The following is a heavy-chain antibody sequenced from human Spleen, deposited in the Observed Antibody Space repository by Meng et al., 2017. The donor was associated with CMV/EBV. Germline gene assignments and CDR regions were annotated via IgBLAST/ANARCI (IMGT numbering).Heavy chain of an antibody. CDR1: GTDFKSHG. V-gene: IGHV3-21*01. J-gene: IGHJ4*02. CDR3: ARGYTNYDY. D-gene: IGHD4-11*01. CDR2: ISSSSSYI. Sequence: GESLKISCRVSGTDFKSHGMHWVRQAPGKGLEWVSSISSSSSYIYYADSVKGRFTISRDNAKNSLYLLMNSLRAEDTAVYYCARGYTNYDYWGRGTLVTVSS.